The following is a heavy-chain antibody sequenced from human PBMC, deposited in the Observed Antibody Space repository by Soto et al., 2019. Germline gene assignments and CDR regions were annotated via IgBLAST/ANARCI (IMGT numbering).Heavy chain of an antibody. Sequence: QVQLQESGPGLVKPSQTLSLTCTVSGGSISSGAYHWSWIRQHPGKGLEWIGYIYYSGSTYSNPSLKSRVAISVDKSKNQFSLKLSSVTAADTAVYYCAAVRQHYFDFWGQGTLVTVSS. J-gene: IGHJ4*02. D-gene: IGHD1-1*01. V-gene: IGHV4-31*03. CDR1: GGSISSGAYH. CDR3: AAVRQHYFDF. CDR2: IYYSGST.